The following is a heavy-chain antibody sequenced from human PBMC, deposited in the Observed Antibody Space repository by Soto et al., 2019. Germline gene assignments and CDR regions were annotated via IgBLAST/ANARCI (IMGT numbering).Heavy chain of an antibody. D-gene: IGHD6-25*01. CDR2: SSNSGGYI. V-gene: IGHV3-11*06. J-gene: IGHJ3*02. CDR1: GVTLSDYF. Sequence: QVQLVESGGGMVRPGGSLRLSCAASGVTLSDYFMAWVRQSPRQGLEWISSSSNSGGYITYADSVRSRFTISRDNAKSSLYLQMNSLRAEDSAVYYCARIQLAAYAFDIWGQGALVTVSS. CDR3: ARIQLAAYAFDI.